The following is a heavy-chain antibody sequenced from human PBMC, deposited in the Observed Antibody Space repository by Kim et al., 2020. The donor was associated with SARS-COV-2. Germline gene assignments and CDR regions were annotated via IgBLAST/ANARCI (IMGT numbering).Heavy chain of an antibody. CDR3: AKELSSGGSCPDY. D-gene: IGHD2-15*01. CDR2: ISYDGSNK. CDR1: GFTFSSYG. V-gene: IGHV3-30*18. Sequence: GGSLRLSCAASGFTFSSYGMHWVRQAPGKGLEWVAVISYDGSNKYYADSVKGRFTISRDNSKNTLYLQMNSLRAEDTAVYYCAKELSSGGSCPDYWGQGTLVTVSS. J-gene: IGHJ4*02.